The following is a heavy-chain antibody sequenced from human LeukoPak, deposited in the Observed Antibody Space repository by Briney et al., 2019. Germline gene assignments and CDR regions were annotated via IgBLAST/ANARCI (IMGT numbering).Heavy chain of an antibody. D-gene: IGHD6-19*01. J-gene: IGHJ5*02. CDR3: AREGVAGTPHWFDP. Sequence: GGSLRLSCAASGFTFSSYSMNWVRQAPGKGLEWVSDISSSSSTIYYADSVKGRFTISRDNAKNSLYLQMNSLRDEDTAVYYCAREGVAGTPHWFDPWGQGTLVTVSS. CDR1: GFTFSSYS. CDR2: ISSSSSTI. V-gene: IGHV3-48*02.